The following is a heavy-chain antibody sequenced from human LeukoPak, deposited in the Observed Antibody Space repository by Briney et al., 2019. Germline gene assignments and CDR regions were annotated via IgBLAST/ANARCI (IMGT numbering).Heavy chain of an antibody. Sequence: PGGSLRLSCAASGFTICTYYMNWVRQAPGKGLEWVSSISDSSSYIYYADSVKGRFTISRDNAKNSPYLQMNSLRAEDTAVYYCARDTSSWNNVMSYWGQGTLVTVSS. V-gene: IGHV3-21*01. CDR2: ISDSSSYI. J-gene: IGHJ4*02. D-gene: IGHD6-13*01. CDR1: GFTICTYY. CDR3: ARDTSSWNNVMSY.